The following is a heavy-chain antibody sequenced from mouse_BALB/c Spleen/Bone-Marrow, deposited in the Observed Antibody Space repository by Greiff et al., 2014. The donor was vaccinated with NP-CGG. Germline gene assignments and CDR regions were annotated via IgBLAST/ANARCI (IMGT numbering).Heavy chain of an antibody. Sequence: VHLVESGAELVGPGASVKLSCKASGYTLTSYWMNWVKQRPEQGLEWIGRIDPYDSETHYNQKFKDKAILTVDKSSSTAYMQLSSLTSEDSAVYYCARSYDGYYVDYWGQGTTLTVSS. CDR2: IDPYDSET. D-gene: IGHD2-3*01. V-gene: IGHV1-52*01. CDR3: ARSYDGYYVDY. J-gene: IGHJ2*01. CDR1: GYTLTSYW.